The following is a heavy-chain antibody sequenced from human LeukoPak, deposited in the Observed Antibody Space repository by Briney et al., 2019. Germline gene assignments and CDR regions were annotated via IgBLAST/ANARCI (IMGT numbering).Heavy chain of an antibody. CDR3: AREGYCSGGSCYFFDY. V-gene: IGHV1-46*01. D-gene: IGHD2-15*01. CDR1: GYTFTSYY. Sequence: ASVKVSCKASGYTFTSYYMHWVRQAPGQGLEWMGIINPSGGSTSYAQKFQGRVTMTRDTSTSTVYMELSSLRSEDTTVYYCAREGYCSGGSCYFFDYWGQGTLVTVSS. CDR2: INPSGGST. J-gene: IGHJ4*02.